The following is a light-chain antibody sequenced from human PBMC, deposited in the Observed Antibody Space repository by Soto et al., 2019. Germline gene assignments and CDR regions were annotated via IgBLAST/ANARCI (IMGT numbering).Light chain of an antibody. CDR3: QQYNRWPLT. J-gene: IGKJ4*01. V-gene: IGKV3-15*01. CDR1: QSIYEK. Sequence: EIVMTQSPATLSVSPGERVTLFCRASQSIYEKLAWYQQKPGQTPRLVIYDTSTRATGTLGSFSGSGSGTEFTLTISSLQSEDFAVYYCQQYNRWPLTFGGGTKVEIK. CDR2: DTS.